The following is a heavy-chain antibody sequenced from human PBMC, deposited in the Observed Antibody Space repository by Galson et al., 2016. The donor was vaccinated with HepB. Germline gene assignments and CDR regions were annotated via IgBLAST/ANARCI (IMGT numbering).Heavy chain of an antibody. V-gene: IGHV4-31*03. Sequence: TLSLTCTVSGGSISSDGHYWSWIRQHPGKGLEWIGYIHYSGNTYYNPSVKSRVIISVDTSKNQFSLKLRSVSAADTAVYYCASARVGRTDYWGQGTLVTVSS. CDR2: IHYSGNT. CDR3: ASARVGRTDY. CDR1: GGSISSDGHY. J-gene: IGHJ4*02. D-gene: IGHD1-26*01.